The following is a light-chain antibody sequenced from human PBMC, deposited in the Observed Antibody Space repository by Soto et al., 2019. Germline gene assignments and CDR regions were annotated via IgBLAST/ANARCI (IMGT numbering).Light chain of an antibody. V-gene: IGLV1-40*01. J-gene: IGLJ1*01. CDR2: GNS. Sequence: QSVLTQPPSVSGAPGQRVTISCTGSSSNIGAGYDVHWYQQLPGTAPKLLIYGNSNRPSGVPDRFSGSKSGTSASLAITGVQAEDEADYYCQSYDSSLSVIFGTGTKVTVL. CDR1: SSNIGAGYD. CDR3: QSYDSSLSVI.